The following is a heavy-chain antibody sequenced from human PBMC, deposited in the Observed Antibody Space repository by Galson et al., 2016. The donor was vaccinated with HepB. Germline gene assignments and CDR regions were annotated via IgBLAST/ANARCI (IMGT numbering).Heavy chain of an antibody. CDR2: IDWDDDK. CDR1: GFSLNTSGMC. CDR3: ARRTYLVDAFDI. V-gene: IGHV2-70*01. D-gene: IGHD1-1*01. J-gene: IGHJ3*02. Sequence: PALVKPTQTLTLTCTFSGFSLNTSGMCVGWIRQPPGKALEWLALIDWDDDKYYNTSLKTRLTISKDTSKNQVVLTMTNMDPVDTATYYCARRTYLVDAFDIWGQGTMVTVSS.